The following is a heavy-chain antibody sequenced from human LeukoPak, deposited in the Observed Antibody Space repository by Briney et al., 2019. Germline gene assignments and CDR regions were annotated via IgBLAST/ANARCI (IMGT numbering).Heavy chain of an antibody. CDR3: ARSGRGTYYYFDL. D-gene: IGHD1-26*01. CDR1: GYSFNRYG. V-gene: IGHV1-18*01. J-gene: IGHJ4*02. CDR2: ISGSNGNT. Sequence: ASVTVSCTASGYSFNRYGVSWVRQAPGRGLEWVGWISGSNGNTYYAQNFQGRVTMTTDVSTGTAYMDLNNLSFDDTAMYYCARSGRGTYYYFDLWGQGTLVSVSS.